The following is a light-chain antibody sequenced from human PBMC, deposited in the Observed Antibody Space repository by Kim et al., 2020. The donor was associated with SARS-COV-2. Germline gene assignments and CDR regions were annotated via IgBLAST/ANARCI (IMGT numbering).Light chain of an antibody. CDR2: YDT. J-gene: IGLJ3*02. CDR1: NIGSKS. CDR3: QVWDSSSDHRV. Sequence: APGKTANIPCGGNNIGSKSVHWYQQQPGQAPVLVMYYDTNRPSGIPERFSGSNSGNTATLTISRVEAGDEADYYCQVWDSSSDHRVFGGGTQLTVL. V-gene: IGLV3-21*04.